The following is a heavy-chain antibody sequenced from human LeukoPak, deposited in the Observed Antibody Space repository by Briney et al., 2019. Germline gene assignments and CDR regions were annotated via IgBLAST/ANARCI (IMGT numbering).Heavy chain of an antibody. CDR1: GFTFSSYS. J-gene: IGHJ6*03. CDR3: ATPYDSSGYQIPFYMDV. Sequence: GGSLRLSCAASGFTFSSYSMNWVRQAPGKGLEWVSSISSSSSYIYYADSVKGRFTISRDNAKNSLYLQMNSLRAEDTAVYYCATPYDSSGYQIPFYMDVWGKGTTVTVSS. V-gene: IGHV3-21*01. D-gene: IGHD3-22*01. CDR2: ISSSSSYI.